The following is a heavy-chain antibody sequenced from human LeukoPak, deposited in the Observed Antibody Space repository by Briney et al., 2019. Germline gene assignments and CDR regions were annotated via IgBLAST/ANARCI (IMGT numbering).Heavy chain of an antibody. V-gene: IGHV3-74*01. CDR3: ARIPHPSPVGY. D-gene: IGHD4-23*01. CDR1: GFTFSSYW. J-gene: IGHJ4*02. CDR2: INSDGSST. Sequence: PGGSLRLSCAASGFTFSSYWMHWVRQAPGKGLVWVSRINSDGSSTSYADSVKGRFTISRDNTKNSLYLQMNSLRAEDTAVYYCARIPHPSPVGYWGQGTLVTVSS.